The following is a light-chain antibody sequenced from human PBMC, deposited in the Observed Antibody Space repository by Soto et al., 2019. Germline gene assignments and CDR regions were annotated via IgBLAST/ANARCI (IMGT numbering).Light chain of an antibody. J-gene: IGKJ1*01. Sequence: EVVLTQSPGTLSLSPGERATLSCRASQSVSSTYLAWYQQKPGQAPRLLIYGASSRATGIPDRFSGSVSGKDFTLTISRLEPEDVAVYYCQQYGSWWTFGQGTKVEV. CDR1: QSVSSTY. V-gene: IGKV3-20*01. CDR2: GAS. CDR3: QQYGSWWT.